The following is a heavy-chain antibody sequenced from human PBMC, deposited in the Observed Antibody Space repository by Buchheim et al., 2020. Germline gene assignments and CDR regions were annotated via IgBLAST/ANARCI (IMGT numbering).Heavy chain of an antibody. J-gene: IGHJ4*02. D-gene: IGHD3-22*01. CDR2: INHSGST. CDR3: ARGPVYYDSSGYYRY. V-gene: IGHV4-34*01. Sequence: QVQLQQWGAGLLKPSETLSLTCAVYGGSFSGYYWSWIRQPPGKGLEWIGEINHSGSTNYNPSLKSRVTISVDTSKNQFSLKLSSVTAADTAVYYCARGPVYYDSSGYYRYWGQGTL. CDR1: GGSFSGYY.